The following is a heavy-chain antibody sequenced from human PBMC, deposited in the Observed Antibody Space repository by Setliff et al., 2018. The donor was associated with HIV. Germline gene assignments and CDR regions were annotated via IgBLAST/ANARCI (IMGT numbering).Heavy chain of an antibody. CDR1: GGSISSGSYY. J-gene: IGHJ3*02. D-gene: IGHD6-13*01. V-gene: IGHV4-61*10. CDR2: IYYSGTT. CDR3: ARDGYRDTLNDAFDI. Sequence: PSETLPLTCTVSGGSISSGSYYWSWIRQPAGKGLEWIAYIYYSGTTSYNPSLKSRVTISVDTSKNQFSLKLSSVTAADTAVYYCARDGYRDTLNDAFDIWGQGTMVTVSS.